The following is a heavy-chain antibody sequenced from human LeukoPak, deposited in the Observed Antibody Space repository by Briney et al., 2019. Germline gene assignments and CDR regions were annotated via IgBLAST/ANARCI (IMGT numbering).Heavy chain of an antibody. Sequence: PGGSLRLSCAASGFTFSSYGMNWVRQAPGKGLEWVAVISYDGSNKYYADSVKGRFTISRDNPKNTLYLQMNSLRAEDTAVYYFSRGNMVRGSNWGQGTLVTVSS. CDR1: GFTFSSYG. V-gene: IGHV3-30*03. D-gene: IGHD3-10*01. J-gene: IGHJ4*02. CDR3: SRGNMVRGSN. CDR2: ISYDGSNK.